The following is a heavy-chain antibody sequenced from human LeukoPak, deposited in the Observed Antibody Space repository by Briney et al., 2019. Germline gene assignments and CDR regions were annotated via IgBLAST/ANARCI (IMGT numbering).Heavy chain of an antibody. D-gene: IGHD6-19*01. Sequence: GGSLRLSCAASGFTFSSYSMNWVRQAPGKGLEWVANINQDDTQKYYVDSVKGRFAISKDNAKNSLYLQMNSLRVEDTAVYYCAKVGRSGWPLDNWGQGTLVTVSS. CDR3: AKVGRSGWPLDN. CDR1: GFTFSSYS. J-gene: IGHJ4*02. CDR2: INQDDTQK. V-gene: IGHV3-7*01.